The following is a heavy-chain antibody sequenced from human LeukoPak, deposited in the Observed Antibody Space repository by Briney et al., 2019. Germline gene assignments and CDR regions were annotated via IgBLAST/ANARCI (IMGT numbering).Heavy chain of an antibody. Sequence: GGSLRLSYEASGFTVSSNYMTWVRQAPGKGLEWVSAISGSGGSAYYADSVKGRFTISRDNSKNTLYLQMNSLRAEDTAVYYCAKAVQQLVFYFDYWGQGTLVTVSS. CDR1: GFTVSSNY. D-gene: IGHD6-13*01. CDR3: AKAVQQLVFYFDY. J-gene: IGHJ4*02. CDR2: ISGSGGSA. V-gene: IGHV3-23*01.